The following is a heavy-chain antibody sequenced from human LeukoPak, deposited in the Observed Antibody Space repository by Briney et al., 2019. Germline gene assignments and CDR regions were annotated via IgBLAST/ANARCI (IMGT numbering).Heavy chain of an antibody. CDR3: ARDGAAAWNWFDP. Sequence: SVKVSCKASGGTFSSYAISWVRQAPGQGLEWMGGIIPIFGTANYAQKFQGRVTMTRDTSTSTVYMELSSLRSEDTAVYYCARDGAAAWNWFDPWGQGTLVTVSS. D-gene: IGHD6-13*01. CDR1: GGTFSSYA. V-gene: IGHV1-69*05. CDR2: IIPIFGTA. J-gene: IGHJ5*02.